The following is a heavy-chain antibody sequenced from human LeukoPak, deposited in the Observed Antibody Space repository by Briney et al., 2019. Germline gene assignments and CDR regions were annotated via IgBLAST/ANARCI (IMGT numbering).Heavy chain of an antibody. CDR3: AKDSSSWLEYYFDY. V-gene: IGHV3-9*03. D-gene: IGHD6-13*01. CDR1: GFTFDDYA. CDR2: ISWNSGSI. Sequence: GGSLRLSCAASGFTFDDYAMHWVRQAPGKGLEWVSGISWNSGSIGYADSVKGRFTVSRDNAKNSLYLQMNSLRAEDMALYYCAKDSSSWLEYYFDYWGQGTLVTVSS. J-gene: IGHJ4*02.